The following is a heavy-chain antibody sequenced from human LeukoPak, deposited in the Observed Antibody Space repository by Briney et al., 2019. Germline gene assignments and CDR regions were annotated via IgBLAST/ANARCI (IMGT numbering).Heavy chain of an antibody. V-gene: IGHV4-34*01. CDR2: INHSGST. J-gene: IGHJ3*02. CDR3: AGDYDYAFDI. D-gene: IGHD3-3*01. Sequence: KASETLSLTCAVYGGSFSGYYWSWIRQPPGKGLEWIGEINHSGSTNYNPSLKSRVTISVDTSKNQFSLKLSSVTAADTAVYYCAGDYDYAFDIWGQGTMVTVSS. CDR1: GGSFSGYY.